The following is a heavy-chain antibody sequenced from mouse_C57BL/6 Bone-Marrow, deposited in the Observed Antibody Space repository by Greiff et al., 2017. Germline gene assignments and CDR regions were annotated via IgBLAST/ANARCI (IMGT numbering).Heavy chain of an antibody. CDR2: ISSGGSYT. Sequence: EVMLVESGGDLVKPGGSLKLSCAASGFTFSSYGMSWVRQTPDKRLEWVATISSGGSYTYYPDSVKGRFTISRDNAENTLYLQMSSLTSENTAMYYCARQIYYYGLYYFDDWGKGTTLTVSS. CDR3: ARQIYYYGLYYFDD. CDR1: GFTFSSYG. D-gene: IGHD1-1*01. J-gene: IGHJ2*01. V-gene: IGHV5-6*02.